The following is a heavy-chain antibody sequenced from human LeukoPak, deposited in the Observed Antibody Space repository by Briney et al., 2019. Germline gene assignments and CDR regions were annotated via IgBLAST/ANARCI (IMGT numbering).Heavy chain of an antibody. J-gene: IGHJ4*02. Sequence: GASVKVSCTASGYTFTSYDFNWVRQAPGQGLEWMGWINTNTGNPTYAQGFTGRFVFSLDTSVSTAYLQISSLKAEDTAVYYCARDGTAVAGTVDYWGQGTLVTVSS. D-gene: IGHD6-19*01. V-gene: IGHV7-4-1*02. CDR1: GYTFTSYD. CDR2: INTNTGNP. CDR3: ARDGTAVAGTVDY.